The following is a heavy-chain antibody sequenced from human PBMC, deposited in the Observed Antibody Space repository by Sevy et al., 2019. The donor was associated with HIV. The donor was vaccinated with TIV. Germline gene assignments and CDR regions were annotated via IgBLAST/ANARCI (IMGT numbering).Heavy chain of an antibody. CDR2: ISYDGSNK. CDR3: ARDYYDSSGYYPAPVDY. J-gene: IGHJ4*02. D-gene: IGHD3-22*01. CDR1: GFTFSSYG. V-gene: IGHV3-30-3*01. Sequence: GGSLRLSCAASGFTFSSYGMHWVRQAPGKGLEWVAAISYDGSNKYYADSVKGRFTISRDNSKNTLYLQMNSLRAEDTAVYYCARDYYDSSGYYPAPVDYWGQGTLVTVSS.